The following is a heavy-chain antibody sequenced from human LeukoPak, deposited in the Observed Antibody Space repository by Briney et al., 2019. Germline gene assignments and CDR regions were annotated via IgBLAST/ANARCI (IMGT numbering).Heavy chain of an antibody. J-gene: IGHJ6*03. D-gene: IGHD3-16*01. CDR3: ARLRRDYVWGSAGFDYDYYYMDV. Sequence: PSETLSLTCTVSGGSISSTSYYWGWIRQPPGKGLEWIGSIFYSGSTYYTPSLKSRVTISVDTSKNQFSLKLSSVTAADTAVYYCARLRRDYVWGSAGFDYDYYYMDVWGEGTTVTISS. CDR2: IFYSGST. V-gene: IGHV4-39*01. CDR1: GGSISSTSYY.